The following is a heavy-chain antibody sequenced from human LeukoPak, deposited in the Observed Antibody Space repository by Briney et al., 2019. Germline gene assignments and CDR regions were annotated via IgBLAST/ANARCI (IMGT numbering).Heavy chain of an antibody. CDR3: ARRATDVYYFDY. Sequence: SETLSLTCTVSGGSISSGDYYWSWIRQPPGKGLEWIGYIYYSGSTYYNPSLKSRVTISVDTSKNQFSLKLSSVTAADTAVYYCARRATDVYYFDYWGQGTLVTVSS. CDR2: IYYSGST. CDR1: GGSISSGDYY. J-gene: IGHJ4*02. V-gene: IGHV4-30-4*01. D-gene: IGHD3-16*01.